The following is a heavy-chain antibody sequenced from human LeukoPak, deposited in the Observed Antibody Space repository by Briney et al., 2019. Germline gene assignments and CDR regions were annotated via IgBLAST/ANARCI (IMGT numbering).Heavy chain of an antibody. CDR3: AKEMTPKLGYCSGGSCYSGPFDY. Sequence: PGRSLRLSCAASGFTFDDYAIHWVRQAPGKCLGWVSGISWNIGSIGYADSVKGRFTISRDNAKNSLYLQMNSLRAEDTALYYCAKEMTPKLGYCSGGSCYSGPFDYWGQGTLVTVSS. D-gene: IGHD2-15*01. V-gene: IGHV3-9*01. CDR1: GFTFDDYA. CDR2: ISWNIGSI. J-gene: IGHJ4*02.